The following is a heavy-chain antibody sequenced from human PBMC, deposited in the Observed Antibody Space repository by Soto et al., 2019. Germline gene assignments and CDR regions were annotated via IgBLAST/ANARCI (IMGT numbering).Heavy chain of an antibody. CDR3: ARTVGSGSPDFDY. J-gene: IGHJ4*02. CDR2: IYYSGGT. V-gene: IGHV4-31*11. D-gene: IGHD3-10*01. CDR1: GASISWDGYY. Sequence: PSETLYRTCAVSGASISWDGYYWSWIREHPGKGLEWIGHIYYSGGTYYNLSFGSRLSISVDTSKNQFSLKLTSVTAADTAVYYCARTVGSGSPDFDYWGQGNLVTVSS.